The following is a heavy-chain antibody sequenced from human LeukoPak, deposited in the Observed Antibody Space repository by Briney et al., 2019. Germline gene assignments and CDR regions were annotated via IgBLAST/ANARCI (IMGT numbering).Heavy chain of an antibody. CDR1: GFTFSNYG. J-gene: IGHJ4*02. V-gene: IGHV3-30*18. CDR2: ISYDGSNK. Sequence: GGSLRLSCAASGFTFSNYGMHWVRQAPGKGLEWVALISYDGSNKYYADSVKGRFTISRDNSNNTLYLQMISLRVEDTAVYFCAKLYEPDYWGQGTLVTVSS. D-gene: IGHD2-8*01. CDR3: AKLYEPDY.